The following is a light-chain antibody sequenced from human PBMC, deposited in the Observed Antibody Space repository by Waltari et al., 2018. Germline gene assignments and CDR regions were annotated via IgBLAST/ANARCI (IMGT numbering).Light chain of an antibody. CDR3: QQYGPYSPWT. J-gene: IGKJ1*01. CDR1: QSINNW. V-gene: IGKV1-5*03. Sequence: DIQMTQSPSTLSASVRDRVTITCRASQSINNWLAWYQQKPGKAPKLLIYKASSLESGVPSRFSGSGSGTEFTLTINSLQPDDFATYYCQQYGPYSPWTFGQGTKVDIK. CDR2: KAS.